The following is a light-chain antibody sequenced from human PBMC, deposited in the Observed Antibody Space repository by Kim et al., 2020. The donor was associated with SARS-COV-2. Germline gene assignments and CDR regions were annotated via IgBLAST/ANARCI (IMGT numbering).Light chain of an antibody. CDR2: KDS. Sequence: SYELTQPLSVSVALGQTARLTCGGNNIQTKNVHWYRQKPGQAPVLVMYKDSKRPSGIPERFSGSNLGNTATLTIGRAQAGDEAASYCQGWDCGTWVFGGG. CDR3: QGWDCGTWV. J-gene: IGLJ3*02. V-gene: IGLV3-9*01. CDR1: NIQTKN.